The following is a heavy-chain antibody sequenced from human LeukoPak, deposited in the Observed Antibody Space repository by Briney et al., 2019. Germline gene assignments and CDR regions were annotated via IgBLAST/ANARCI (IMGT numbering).Heavy chain of an antibody. Sequence: ASVRVSCKASGYTFTGYYMHWVRQAPGQGLEWMGWINPNSGGTNYAQKFQGRVTMTRDTSISTAYMELSRLRSDDTAVYYCARSHIRGYSYGSLFYWGQGTLVTVSS. V-gene: IGHV1-2*02. J-gene: IGHJ4*02. D-gene: IGHD5-18*01. CDR3: ARSHIRGYSYGSLFY. CDR2: INPNSGGT. CDR1: GYTFTGYY.